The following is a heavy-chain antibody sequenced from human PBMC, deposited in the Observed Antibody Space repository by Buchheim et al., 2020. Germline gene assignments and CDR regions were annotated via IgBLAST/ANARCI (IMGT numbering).Heavy chain of an antibody. Sequence: QVQLVESGGGVVQPGGSPRLSCTASGFNFSNYGMHWVRHVPGKGLEWVAIISYDGSNKYHGDSVKGRFTISRDHSKNTLFLEMNSLRAEDTAVYYCVKLDFDSSDYNNVFSAATQNNFDSWGQGTL. CDR1: GFNFSNYG. J-gene: IGHJ4*02. CDR2: ISYDGSNK. D-gene: IGHD3-22*01. V-gene: IGHV3-30*18. CDR3: VKLDFDSSDYNNVFSAATQNNFDS.